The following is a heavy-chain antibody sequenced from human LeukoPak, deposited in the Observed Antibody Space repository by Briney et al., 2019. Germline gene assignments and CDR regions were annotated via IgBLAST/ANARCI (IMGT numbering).Heavy chain of an antibody. Sequence: ASVKVSCKASGYTFSDYYMHWVRQAPGQGLEGMGWINPNSGGTNYAQKFQGRVTMTRDTSNSTAHMELTRLRSDDTAVYYCARVRSEGVSLDDFDIWGQGTMVTVSS. CDR1: GYTFSDYY. CDR2: INPNSGGT. J-gene: IGHJ3*02. V-gene: IGHV1-2*02. CDR3: ARVRSEGVSLDDFDI. D-gene: IGHD3-16*01.